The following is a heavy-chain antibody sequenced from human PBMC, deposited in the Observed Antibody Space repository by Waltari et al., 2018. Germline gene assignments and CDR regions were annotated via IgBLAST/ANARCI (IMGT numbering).Heavy chain of an antibody. D-gene: IGHD3-22*01. J-gene: IGHJ4*02. CDR2: IYYSGST. CDR1: GGSISSHY. CDR3: ARDPWYYYDRGHFDY. Sequence: QVQLQESGPGLVKPSETLSLTCTVSGGSISSHYWRWIRQPPGKGLEWIGYIYYSGSTNYNPSLKSRVTISVDTSKNQFSLKLSSVTAADTAVYYCARDPWYYYDRGHFDYWGQGTLVTVSS. V-gene: IGHV4-59*11.